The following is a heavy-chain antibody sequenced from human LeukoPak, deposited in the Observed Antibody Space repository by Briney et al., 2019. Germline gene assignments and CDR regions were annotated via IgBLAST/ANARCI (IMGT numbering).Heavy chain of an antibody. CDR1: GFTFSSDS. J-gene: IGHJ4*02. CDR2: ISSSSSYI. CDR3: AKANTPHYYDSSGYYPGNYFDY. D-gene: IGHD3-22*01. Sequence: PGGSLRLSCAASGFTFSSDSMTWVRQAPGKGLEWVSSISSSSSYIYYADSVKGRFTISRDNAKNSLYLQMNSLRAEDTALYYCAKANTPHYYDSSGYYPGNYFDYWGQGTLVTVSS. V-gene: IGHV3-21*04.